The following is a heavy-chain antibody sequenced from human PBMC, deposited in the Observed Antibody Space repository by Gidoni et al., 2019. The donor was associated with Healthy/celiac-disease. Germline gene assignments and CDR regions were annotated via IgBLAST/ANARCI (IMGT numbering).Heavy chain of an antibody. CDR3: ARGGGDSGSYSDSFDI. J-gene: IGHJ3*02. CDR2: INPGGGST. CDR1: GYTFTSHY. D-gene: IGHD1-26*01. Sequence: QVQLVQSGAEVKKPGASVKVSCKASGYTFTSHYMHWVRPAPGQGLEWLGIINPGGGSTSYARKFQGRVTMTSDTSTSTVYMELSSLRSEDTAVYYCARGGGDSGSYSDSFDIWGQGTMVTVSS. V-gene: IGHV1-46*01.